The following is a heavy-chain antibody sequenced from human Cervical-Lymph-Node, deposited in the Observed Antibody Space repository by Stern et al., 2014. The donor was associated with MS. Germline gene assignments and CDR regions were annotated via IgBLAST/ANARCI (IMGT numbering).Heavy chain of an antibody. J-gene: IGHJ4*02. CDR1: GFTFSSYG. D-gene: IGHD3-10*01. Sequence: MQLVESGGSVGRPGKSLRLTCTVSGFTFSSYGMHWVRQAPGKGLEWVSGISYDGSDTYYAESVKGRFTISRDNSKNTLYLEMRSLRPEDTAVYYCVKRGITEVRGVRLGDYWGPGTLVIVSS. CDR2: ISYDGSDT. V-gene: IGHV3-30*18. CDR3: VKRGITEVRGVRLGDY.